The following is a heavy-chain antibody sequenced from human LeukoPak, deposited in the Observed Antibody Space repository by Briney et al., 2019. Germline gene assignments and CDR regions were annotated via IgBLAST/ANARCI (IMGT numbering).Heavy chain of an antibody. CDR1: GFTFSSYG. CDR3: AKGSQGRGYSGYDRIYNYYYYYGMDV. V-gene: IGHV3-30*18. J-gene: IGHJ6*02. Sequence: PGRSLRLSCAASGFTFSSYGMHWVRQAPGKGLEWVAGISYDGSNKYYADSVKGRFTISRDNSKNTLYLQMNSLRAEDTAVYYCAKGSQGRGYSGYDRIYNYYYYYGMDVWGQGTTVTVSS. D-gene: IGHD5-12*01. CDR2: ISYDGSNK.